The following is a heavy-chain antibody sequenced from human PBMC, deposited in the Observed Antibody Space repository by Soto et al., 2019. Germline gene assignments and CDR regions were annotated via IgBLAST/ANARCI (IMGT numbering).Heavy chain of an antibody. CDR1: GGTFSSYT. Sequence: GASVKVSCKASGGTFSSYTISWVRQAPGQGLEWMGRIIPILGIANYAQKFQGRVTITADKSTSTAYMELSSLRSEDTAVYYCARESGYSGYAESYYGMDVWGQGTTVTVSS. D-gene: IGHD5-12*01. CDR3: ARESGYSGYAESYYGMDV. CDR2: IIPILGIA. V-gene: IGHV1-69*04. J-gene: IGHJ6*02.